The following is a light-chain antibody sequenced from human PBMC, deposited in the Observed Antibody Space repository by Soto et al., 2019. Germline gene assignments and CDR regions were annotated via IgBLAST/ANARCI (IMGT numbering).Light chain of an antibody. J-gene: IGKJ1*01. CDR3: QQYGSSGT. CDR1: QSVSSN. CDR2: GAS. Sequence: EIVMTQSPATLSVSTGERATLSFRASQSVSSNLAWYHNKPVQAPRLLIYGASNRATGIPDRFSGSGSGTDFTLTISRLEPEDFAVYYCQQYGSSGTFGQGTKVDI. V-gene: IGKV3-20*01.